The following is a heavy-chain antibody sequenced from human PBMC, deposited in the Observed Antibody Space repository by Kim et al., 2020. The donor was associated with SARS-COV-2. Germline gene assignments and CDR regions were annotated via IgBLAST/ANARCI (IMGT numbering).Heavy chain of an antibody. J-gene: IGHJ5*02. V-gene: IGHV3-11*06. CDR1: GFTFSDYY. D-gene: IGHD6-6*01. Sequence: GGSLRLSCAASGFTFSDYYMTWIRQIPGKGLEWLSYISGDSVNTYYADSVRGRFTSSRDNSKNSLYLQMNSLRAEDTALYYCVKDRKTSSSFFDNWGQGALVTVSS. CDR3: VKDRKTSSSFFDN. CDR2: ISGDSVNT.